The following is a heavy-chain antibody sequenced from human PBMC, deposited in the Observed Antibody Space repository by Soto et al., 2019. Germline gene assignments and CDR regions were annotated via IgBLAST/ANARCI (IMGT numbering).Heavy chain of an antibody. CDR1: GGSISSGGYY. J-gene: IGHJ5*02. D-gene: IGHD3-10*01. CDR2: IYYSGST. V-gene: IGHV4-31*03. CDR3: ARTAPGSETEYNWFDP. Sequence: QVQLQESGPGLVKPSQTLSLTCTVSGGSISSGGYYWSWIRQHPGKGLEWIGYIYYSGSTYYNPSLESRATISVDPSKNRFCRKLSSVTAADTAVYYCARTAPGSETEYNWFDPWGQGTLVPVSS.